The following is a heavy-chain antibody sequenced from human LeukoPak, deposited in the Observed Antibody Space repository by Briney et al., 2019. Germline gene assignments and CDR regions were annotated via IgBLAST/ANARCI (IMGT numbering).Heavy chain of an antibody. V-gene: IGHV1-2*02. CDR3: ARDKSRYYYYYYMDV. CDR1: GYTFTGYY. J-gene: IGHJ6*03. Sequence: ASVKVSCKASGYTFTGYYMHRVRQAPGQGLEWMGWINPNSGGTNYAQKFQGRVTMTRDTSISTAYMELSRLRSDDTAVYYCARDKSRYYYYYYMDVWGKGTTVTVSS. CDR2: INPNSGGT.